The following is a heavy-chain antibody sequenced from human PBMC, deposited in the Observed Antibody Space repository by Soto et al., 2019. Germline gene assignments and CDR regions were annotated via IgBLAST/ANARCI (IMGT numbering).Heavy chain of an antibody. V-gene: IGHV1-2*02. CDR3: ARDKYYDSSGYPNWFDP. J-gene: IGHJ5*02. Sequence: GASVKVSCKASGYTFTGYYMHWGRQAPGQGLEWMGWINPNSGGTNYAQKFQGRVTMTRDTSISTAYMELSRLRSDDTVVYYCARDKYYDSSGYPNWFDPWGQGTLVTVSS. D-gene: IGHD3-22*01. CDR1: GYTFTGYY. CDR2: INPNSGGT.